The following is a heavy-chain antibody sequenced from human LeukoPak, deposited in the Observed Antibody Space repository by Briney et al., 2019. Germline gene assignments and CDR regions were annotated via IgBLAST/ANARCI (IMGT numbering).Heavy chain of an antibody. J-gene: IGHJ6*02. CDR3: ARGLRGYSYGPRPYYGMDV. D-gene: IGHD5-18*01. Sequence: GGSLRLSCAASGFTFSSCWMHWVRQAPGKGLVWVSRINSDGSSTSYADSVKGRFTISRDNAKNTLYLQMNSLRAEDTAVYYCARGLRGYSYGPRPYYGMDVWGQGTTVTVSS. CDR2: INSDGSST. V-gene: IGHV3-74*01. CDR1: GFTFSSCW.